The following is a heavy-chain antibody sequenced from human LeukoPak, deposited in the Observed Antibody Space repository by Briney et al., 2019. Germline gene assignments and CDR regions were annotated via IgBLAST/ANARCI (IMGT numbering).Heavy chain of an antibody. CDR2: ITTSSTYT. CDR3: ARGPGRYCSSTSCSF. Sequence: GGSLRLSCAASGSSFSSYNMNWVRQAPGKWLEWVSSITTSSTYTFYADSVKGRFTISRDNAKNSLYLQMNSLRAEDTAVYYCARGPGRYCSSTSCSFWGQGTLVTVSS. D-gene: IGHD2-2*01. J-gene: IGHJ4*02. V-gene: IGHV3-21*01. CDR1: GSSFSSYN.